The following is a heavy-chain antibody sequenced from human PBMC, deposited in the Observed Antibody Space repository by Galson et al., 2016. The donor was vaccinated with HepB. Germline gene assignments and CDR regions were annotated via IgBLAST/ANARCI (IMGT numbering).Heavy chain of an antibody. CDR3: AKGWLGELSPADY. CDR2: ISYDGNNN. V-gene: IGHV3-30*04. D-gene: IGHD3-10*01. J-gene: IGHJ4*02. CDR1: GFTFGSYA. Sequence: SLRLSCAASGFTFGSYAMHWVRQAPGKGLEWVAGISYDGNNNYYTDYVKGRFTISRDNSKNTLYLQMDSLRDEDAAVYYCAKGWLGELSPADYWGQGTLVTVSS.